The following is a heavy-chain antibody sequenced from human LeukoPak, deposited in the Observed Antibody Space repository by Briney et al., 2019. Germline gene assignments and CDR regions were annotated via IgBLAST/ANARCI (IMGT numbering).Heavy chain of an antibody. D-gene: IGHD1-1*01. CDR3: TRGNEVTTTPFDT. V-gene: IGHV4-4*07. J-gene: IGHJ4*02. CDR1: GCSIGSYY. CDR2: IYSSGRT. Sequence: PSETLSLTCTASGCSIGSYYWSWIRQPPGKGLEWIGRIYSSGRTNYNASLKSRVTMSVDTSRKQLSLKLTSVTAADAAVYYCTRGNEVTTTPFDTWGQGTLVTV.